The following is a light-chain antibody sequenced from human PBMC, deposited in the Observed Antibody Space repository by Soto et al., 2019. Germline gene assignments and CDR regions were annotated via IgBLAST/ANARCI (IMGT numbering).Light chain of an antibody. J-gene: IGKJ1*01. V-gene: IGKV1-5*03. CDR3: QKYNSYWT. Sequence: DIQMTQSPSTLSASVGDRVTITCRASQSINSWLAWYQQKPGKAPKLLIYKASTLESGVPSRFSGSGSGTEFTLTIRSLQPDYFATYYCQKYNSYWTFGQGTKVEIK. CDR1: QSINSW. CDR2: KAS.